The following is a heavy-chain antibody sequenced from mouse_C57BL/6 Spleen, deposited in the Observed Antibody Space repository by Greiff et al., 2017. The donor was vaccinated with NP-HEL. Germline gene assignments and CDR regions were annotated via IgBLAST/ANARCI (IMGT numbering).Heavy chain of an antibody. V-gene: IGHV5-9*01. D-gene: IGHD2-4*01. J-gene: IGHJ3*01. Sequence: EVQVVESGGGLVKPGGSLKLSCAASGFTFSSYTMSWVRQTPEKRLEWVATISGGGGNTYYPDSVKGRFTISRDNAKNTLYLQMSSLRSEDTALYYCARQGYDYDWFAYWGQGTLVTVSA. CDR1: GFTFSSYT. CDR2: ISGGGGNT. CDR3: ARQGYDYDWFAY.